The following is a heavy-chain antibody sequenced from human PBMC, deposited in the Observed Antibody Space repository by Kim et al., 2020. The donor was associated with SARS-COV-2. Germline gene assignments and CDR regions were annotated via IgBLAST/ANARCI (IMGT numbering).Heavy chain of an antibody. J-gene: IGHJ5*02. D-gene: IGHD2-2*02. CDR1: GYTFTSYA. Sequence: SVKVSCKASGYTFTSYAMHWVRQAPGQRLEWMGWINAGNGNTKYSQKFQGRVTITRDTSASTAYMELSSLRSEDTAVYYCARLYCSSTSCYTVNWFDPWGQGTLVTVSS. CDR2: INAGNGNT. CDR3: ARLYCSSTSCYTVNWFDP. V-gene: IGHV1-3*01.